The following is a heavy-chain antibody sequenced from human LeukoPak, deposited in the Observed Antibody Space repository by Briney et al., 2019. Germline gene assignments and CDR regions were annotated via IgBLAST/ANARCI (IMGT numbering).Heavy chain of an antibody. Sequence: GRSLRLSCAGSGFIFNNCAMHWVRQPPEKGLEWVSGISWNSGSIDYADSVKGRFTISRDNAKNSLYLQMNSLRVEDTAFYYCAKDNRRHYTSGPNPDSLHWGQGALVTVSS. CDR1: GFIFNNCA. D-gene: IGHD6-19*01. CDR2: ISWNSGSI. V-gene: IGHV3-9*01. CDR3: AKDNRRHYTSGPNPDSLH. J-gene: IGHJ4*02.